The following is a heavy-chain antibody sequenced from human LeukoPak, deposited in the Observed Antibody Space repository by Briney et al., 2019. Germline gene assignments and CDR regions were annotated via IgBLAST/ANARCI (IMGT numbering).Heavy chain of an antibody. CDR3: ARGFPIRFFDYLYYYYMDV. D-gene: IGHD3-9*01. V-gene: IGHV1-2*02. CDR2: INPNSGGT. CDR1: GYTFTGYY. J-gene: IGHJ6*03. Sequence: GASVKVSCKASGYTFTGYYMHWVRQAPGQGLEWMGWINPNSGGTNYAQKFQGRVTMTRDTSISTAYMELSRLRSDDTAVYYCARGFPIRFFDYLYYYYMDVWGKGTTVTVSS.